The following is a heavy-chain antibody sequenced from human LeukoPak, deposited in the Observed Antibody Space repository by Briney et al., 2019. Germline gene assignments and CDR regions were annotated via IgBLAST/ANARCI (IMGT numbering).Heavy chain of an antibody. D-gene: IGHD6-13*01. J-gene: IGHJ4*02. CDR3: AREQEHIAGAKDY. V-gene: IGHV3-74*01. CDR2: INTDGSTK. CDR1: GFNFSSYW. Sequence: GGSLRLSCSASGFNFSSYWMHWVRQAPGKGLEWVSRINTDGSTKNYADSVKGRFTISRDNAKNTLFLQMNSLRAEDTAVYYCAREQEHIAGAKDYWGQGTLVTFSS.